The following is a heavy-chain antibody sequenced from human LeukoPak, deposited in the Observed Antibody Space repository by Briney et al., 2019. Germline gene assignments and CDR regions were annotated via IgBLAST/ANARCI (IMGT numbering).Heavy chain of an antibody. V-gene: IGHV3-48*02. Sequence: GGSLRLSCAASGFTFSRYALSWVRQAPGKVLEWVSYISSSSNIINYADSVKGRFTISRDNAKNSLYLQMNSLRDEDTAVYYCVRDKDWGFDYWGQGTLVTVTS. J-gene: IGHJ4*02. CDR2: ISSSSNII. CDR1: GFTFSRYA. D-gene: IGHD3-16*01. CDR3: VRDKDWGFDY.